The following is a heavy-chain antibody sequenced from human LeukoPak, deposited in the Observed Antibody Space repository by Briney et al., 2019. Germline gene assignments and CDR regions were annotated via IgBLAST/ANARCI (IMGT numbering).Heavy chain of an antibody. V-gene: IGHV4-4*09. CDR3: ARGGAYFDY. D-gene: IGHD1-26*01. Sequence: SETLSLTCTVSGGSISSYYWSWIRQPPAKGLEWIGYIYTSGSINYNPSLKSRVTISVDTSKNQFSLKLSSVTAADTAVYYCARGGAYFDYWGQGTLVTVSS. J-gene: IGHJ4*02. CDR1: GGSISSYY. CDR2: IYTSGSI.